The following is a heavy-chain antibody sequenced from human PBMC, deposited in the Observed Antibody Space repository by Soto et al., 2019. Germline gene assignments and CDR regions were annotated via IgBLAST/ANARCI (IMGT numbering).Heavy chain of an antibody. D-gene: IGHD6-19*01. J-gene: IGHJ4*02. CDR2: IGANEGNT. Sequence: QVQLVQSGPELKKPGASVKVSCKASGFTLITYGIDWVRQAPGQGLEWMGWIGANEGNTNFAQKLQGRVTLTTDTATDTAYMELRSLRSDDTALYYCARQRSSGWPETPDFDYWGQGTLVTVAS. V-gene: IGHV1-18*01. CDR1: GFTLITYG. CDR3: ARQRSSGWPETPDFDY.